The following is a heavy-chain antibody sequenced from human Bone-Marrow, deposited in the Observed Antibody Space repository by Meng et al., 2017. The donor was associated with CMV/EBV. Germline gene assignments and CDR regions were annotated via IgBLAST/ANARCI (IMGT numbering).Heavy chain of an antibody. CDR1: GGTFSSYA. V-gene: IGHV1-69*05. J-gene: IGHJ5*02. CDR2: IIPIFGTA. D-gene: IGHD2-15*01. Sequence: SVKVSCQASGGTFSSYAISWVRQAPGQGLEWMGGIIPIFGTANYAQKFQVRVTITTDESTSTAYMELSSLRSEDTAVYYCARGGCCSGGSPRWFDPWGQGTLVTVSS. CDR3: ARGGCCSGGSPRWFDP.